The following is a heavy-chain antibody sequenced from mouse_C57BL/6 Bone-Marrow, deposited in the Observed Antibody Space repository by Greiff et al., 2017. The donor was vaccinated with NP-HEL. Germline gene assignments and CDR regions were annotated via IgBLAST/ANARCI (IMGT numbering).Heavy chain of an antibody. D-gene: IGHD1-1*01. Sequence: EVQLQQSGPELVKPGASVKISCKASGYSFTGYYMNWVKQSPEKSLEWIGVINPSTGGTTYNQKFKAKATLTVDKSSRTAYIKLKSLTSEDSAVYYGAKGSTTVSWDDWGKGTSVTVSS. J-gene: IGHJ4*01. V-gene: IGHV1-42*01. CDR1: GYSFTGYY. CDR2: INPSTGGT. CDR3: AKGSTTVSWDD.